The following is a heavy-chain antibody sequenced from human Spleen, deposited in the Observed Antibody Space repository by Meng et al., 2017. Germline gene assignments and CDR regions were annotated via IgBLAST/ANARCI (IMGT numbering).Heavy chain of an antibody. CDR1: GGSISSGGYY. CDR3: ARVSTNCGGDCYDPSRRVRSSAFDI. D-gene: IGHD2-21*02. Sequence: SETLSLTCTVSGGSISSGGYYWTWIRQHPGKGLEWIGYICYSGSSYYNPSLKSLVTISLDTSKNQFSLKLSSVTAADTAVYYCARVSTNCGGDCYDPSRRVRSSAFDIWGQGTMVPSPQ. CDR2: ICYSGSS. J-gene: IGHJ3*02. V-gene: IGHV4-31*01.